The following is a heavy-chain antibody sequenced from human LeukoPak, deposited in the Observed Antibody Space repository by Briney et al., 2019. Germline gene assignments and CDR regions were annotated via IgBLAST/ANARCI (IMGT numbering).Heavy chain of an antibody. CDR2: INPNSGGT. CDR3: ARDHPRGGWLTYYYDSSGYYYLDY. V-gene: IGHV1-2*02. Sequence: GASVKVSCKASGYTFTGYYMHWVRQAPGQGLEWMGWINPNSGGTNYAQKFQGRVTMTRDTSISTAYMELSRLRSDDTAVYYCARDHPRGGWLTYYYDSSGYYYLDYWGQGTLVTVSS. D-gene: IGHD3-22*01. J-gene: IGHJ4*02. CDR1: GYTFTGYY.